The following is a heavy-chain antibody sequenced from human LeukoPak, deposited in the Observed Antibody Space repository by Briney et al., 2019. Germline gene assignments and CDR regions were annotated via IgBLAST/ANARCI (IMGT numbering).Heavy chain of an antibody. CDR3: ARDLGAATVTYYSCYGMDV. CDR1: GYPFTSYG. Sequence: ASVKVSCKASGYPFTSYGISWVRQAPGQGLEWMGWIGAYHGGTNYAQKFQGRVTMTTDASTSTAYMELRSLRSDDTAVFYCARDLGAATVTYYSCYGMDVWGQGTTVTVSS. CDR2: IGAYHGGT. D-gene: IGHD4-17*01. V-gene: IGHV1-18*01. J-gene: IGHJ6*02.